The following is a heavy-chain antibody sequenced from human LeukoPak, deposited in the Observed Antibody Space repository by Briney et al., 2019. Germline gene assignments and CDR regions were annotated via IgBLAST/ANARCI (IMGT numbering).Heavy chain of an antibody. CDR1: GYSFTSYW. V-gene: IGHV5-51*01. CDR3: VRWSGSYGGFYFDY. D-gene: IGHD1-26*01. Sequence: GESLKISCKGSGYSFTSYWIGWVRQMPGKGLEWMAFIYPGNSDTRYSPSFRGQVTISADKSVISAYLQWSSLKASDTAMYYCVRWSGSYGGFYFDYWGQGNMVTVSS. CDR2: IYPGNSDT. J-gene: IGHJ4*02.